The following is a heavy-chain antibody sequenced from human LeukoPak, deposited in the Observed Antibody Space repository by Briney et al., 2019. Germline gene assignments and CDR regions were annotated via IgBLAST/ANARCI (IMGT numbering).Heavy chain of an antibody. CDR1: GGTFSSYA. V-gene: IGHV1-69*13. D-gene: IGHD6-6*01. CDR2: IIPIFGTA. CDR3: ATGGYSSSSGYYYYYYYMDV. J-gene: IGHJ6*03. Sequence: SVKVSCKASGGTFSSYAISWVRQAPGQGLEWMGGIIPIFGTANYAQKFQGRVTITADESTSTAYMELSSLRSEDTAVYYCATGGYSSSSGYYYYYYYMDVWGKGTTVTVSS.